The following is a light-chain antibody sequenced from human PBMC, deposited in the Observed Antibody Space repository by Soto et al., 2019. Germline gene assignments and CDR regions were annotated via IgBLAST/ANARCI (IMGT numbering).Light chain of an antibody. J-gene: IGLJ2*01. CDR3: SSYTSSSTLV. CDR2: DVS. Sequence: QSALTQPASVSGSPGQSITISCTGTSSDVGGYNYVSWYQQHPGKAPKLMIYDVSNRPSGVSNRFSGSKSGNTASLTISGLQADDEADYYCSSYTSSSTLVFGGGTQLPVL. V-gene: IGLV2-14*01. CDR1: SSDVGGYNY.